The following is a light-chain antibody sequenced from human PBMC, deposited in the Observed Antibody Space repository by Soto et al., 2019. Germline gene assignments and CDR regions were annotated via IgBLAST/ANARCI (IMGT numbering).Light chain of an antibody. CDR1: QSISDW. CDR3: QQYSTYWA. Sequence: DIQMTQSPPTLSASVGARVTITCRASQSISDWLAWYQQKPGKAPKLLIYRASNLESGVPSRFSGSGSGTEFTLTISSLQPDDFATYFCQQYSTYWAFGPGTKVDIK. CDR2: RAS. J-gene: IGKJ3*01. V-gene: IGKV1-5*03.